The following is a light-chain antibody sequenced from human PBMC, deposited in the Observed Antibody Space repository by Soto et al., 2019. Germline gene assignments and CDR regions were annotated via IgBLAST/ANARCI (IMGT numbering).Light chain of an antibody. Sequence: EIVLTQSPATLSLSPGERATLSCRASQSVSSYLAWYQQKPGQAPRLLIYAASNRATGIPARFSGSGSGTDFTLTISSLEPEDFAIYYCQQRTHWPPTFGGGTKVDIK. J-gene: IGKJ4*01. CDR2: AAS. CDR3: QQRTHWPPT. V-gene: IGKV3-11*01. CDR1: QSVSSY.